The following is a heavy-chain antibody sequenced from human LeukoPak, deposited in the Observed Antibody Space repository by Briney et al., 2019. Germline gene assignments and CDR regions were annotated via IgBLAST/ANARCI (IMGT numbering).Heavy chain of an antibody. D-gene: IGHD5-12*01. Sequence: LETLSLTCTVSGASTSHFYWNWIRQPPGKGLEWIGYMHNSGNSKHSPSLKGRVTISIDTSKNQFSLQLTSVTAADTAMYFCARSAEWLRNAFDIWGQGTLVIVSS. V-gene: IGHV4-59*01. J-gene: IGHJ3*02. CDR1: GASTSHFY. CDR2: MHNSGNS. CDR3: ARSAEWLRNAFDI.